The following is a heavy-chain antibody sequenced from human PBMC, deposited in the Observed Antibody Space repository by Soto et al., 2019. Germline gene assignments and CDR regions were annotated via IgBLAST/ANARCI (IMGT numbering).Heavy chain of an antibody. J-gene: IGHJ4*02. CDR3: AKDHLETTVTTPSY. V-gene: IGHV3-30*18. CDR1: GFTFSSYG. CDR2: ISYDGNNK. Sequence: QVQLVESGGGVVQPGRSLRLSCAASGFTFSSYGMHWVRQAPGKGLEWVAVISYDGNNKYYADSVKGRFTISRDNFKHTLYLQMDSLRAEDTAMYYCAKDHLETTVTTPSYWGQGPLVTASS. D-gene: IGHD4-17*01.